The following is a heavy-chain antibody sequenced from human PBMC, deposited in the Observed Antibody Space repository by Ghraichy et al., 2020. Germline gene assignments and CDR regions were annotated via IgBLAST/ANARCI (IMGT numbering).Heavy chain of an antibody. Sequence: GGSLRLSCAAFGFTSSSYWMHWVRQAPGKGLVWVSRINIDGSSTIYADSVKGRFTISRDNAKNTLYLQMNSLRAEDTAVFYCARQQDYGLDVWGQGTTVTVSS. D-gene: IGHD6-13*01. V-gene: IGHV3-74*01. CDR1: GFTSSSYW. J-gene: IGHJ6*02. CDR2: INIDGSST. CDR3: ARQQDYGLDV.